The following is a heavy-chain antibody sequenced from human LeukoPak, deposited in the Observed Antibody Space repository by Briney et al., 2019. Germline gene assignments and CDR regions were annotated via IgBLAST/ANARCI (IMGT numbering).Heavy chain of an antibody. Sequence: GGSLRLSCAASGFTFSSYGMHWVRQAPGKGLEWVAFIRYDGSNKYYADSVKGRFTISRDNAKNSLYLQMNSLRAEDTAVYYCARDRGWPDYYYYMDVWGKGTTVTVSS. CDR1: GFTFSSYG. CDR2: IRYDGSNK. V-gene: IGHV3-30*02. D-gene: IGHD5-24*01. CDR3: ARDRGWPDYYYYMDV. J-gene: IGHJ6*03.